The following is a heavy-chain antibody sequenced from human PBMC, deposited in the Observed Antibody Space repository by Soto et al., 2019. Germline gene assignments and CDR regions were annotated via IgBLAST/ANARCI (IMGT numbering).Heavy chain of an antibody. D-gene: IGHD3-22*01. CDR2: IIPILGIA. J-gene: IGHJ3*02. V-gene: IGHV1-69*02. Sequence: GASVKVSCKASGGTFSSYTIGWVRQAPGQGLERMGRIIPILGIANYAQKFQGRVTITADKSTSTAYMELSSLRSEDTAVYYCARNAHPSMIKIVVVTGDAFDIWGQGTMVTVSS. CDR1: GGTFSSYT. CDR3: ARNAHPSMIKIVVVTGDAFDI.